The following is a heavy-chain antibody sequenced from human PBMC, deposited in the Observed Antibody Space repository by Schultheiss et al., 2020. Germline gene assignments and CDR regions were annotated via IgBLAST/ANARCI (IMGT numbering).Heavy chain of an antibody. J-gene: IGHJ6*02. CDR2: ISWNSGSI. CDR1: GFTFSSYE. CDR3: AKVYELYNWNSVYYYYGMDV. D-gene: IGHD1-7*01. V-gene: IGHV3-NL1*01. Sequence: GGSLRLSCAASGFTFSSYEMNWVRQAPGKGLEWVSGISWNSGSIGYADSVKGRFTISRDNSKNTLYLQMNSLRAEDTAVYYCAKVYELYNWNSVYYYYGMDVWGQGTTVTVSS.